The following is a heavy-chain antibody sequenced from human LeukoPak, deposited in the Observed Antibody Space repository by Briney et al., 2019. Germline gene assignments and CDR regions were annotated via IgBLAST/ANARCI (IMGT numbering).Heavy chain of an antibody. V-gene: IGHV3-21*01. CDR2: ISSSSSYI. CDR1: GFTFSSYS. CDR3: ARDRVPIFWSGYSDYFDY. J-gene: IGHJ4*02. Sequence: PGGSLRPSCAASGFTFSSYSMNWVRQAPGKGLEWVSSISSSSSYIYYADSVKGRFTISRDNAKNSLYLQMNSLRAEDTAVYYCARDRVPIFWSGYSDYFDYWGQGTLVTVSS. D-gene: IGHD3-3*01.